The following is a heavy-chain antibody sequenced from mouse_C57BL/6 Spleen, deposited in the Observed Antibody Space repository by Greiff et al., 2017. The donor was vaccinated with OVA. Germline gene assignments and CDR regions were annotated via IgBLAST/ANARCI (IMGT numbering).Heavy chain of an antibody. J-gene: IGHJ2*01. Sequence: VQLQQSGPELVKPGASVKISCKASGYTFTDYYMNWVKQSHGKSLEWIGDINPNNGGTSYNQKFKGKATLTVDKSSSTAYMELRSLTSEDSAVYYCARGDYGWNYWGQGTTLTVSS. CDR1: GYTFTDYY. CDR3: ARGDYGWNY. V-gene: IGHV1-26*01. CDR2: INPNNGGT. D-gene: IGHD2-4*01.